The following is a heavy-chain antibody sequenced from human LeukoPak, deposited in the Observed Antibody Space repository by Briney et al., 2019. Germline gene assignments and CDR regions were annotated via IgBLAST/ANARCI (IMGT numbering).Heavy chain of an antibody. V-gene: IGHV3-30-3*01. CDR2: ISNDGSTK. CDR3: AKGDRSTMIGAFDI. J-gene: IGHJ3*02. CDR1: GFSFSRNA. Sequence: GGSLRLSCAASGFSFSRNAMHWVRQAPGKGLEWLAVISNDGSTKKYADSVKGRFTISRDNSKNTLYLQMNSLRAEDTAVYYCAKGDRSTMIGAFDIWGQGTMVTVSS. D-gene: IGHD3-22*01.